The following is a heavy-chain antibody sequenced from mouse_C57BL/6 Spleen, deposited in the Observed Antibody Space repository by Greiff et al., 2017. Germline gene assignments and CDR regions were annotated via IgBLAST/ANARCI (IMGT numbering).Heavy chain of an antibody. Sequence: EVKLMESEGGLVQPGRSMKLSCTASGFTFSDYYMAWVRQVPEKGLEWVANINYDGSSTYYLDSLKSRFIISRDNAKNILYLQMSSLKSEDTATYYCARDLYGSYWYFDVWGTGTTVTVSS. J-gene: IGHJ1*03. V-gene: IGHV5-16*01. CDR3: ARDLYGSYWYFDV. CDR2: INYDGSST. CDR1: GFTFSDYY. D-gene: IGHD1-1*01.